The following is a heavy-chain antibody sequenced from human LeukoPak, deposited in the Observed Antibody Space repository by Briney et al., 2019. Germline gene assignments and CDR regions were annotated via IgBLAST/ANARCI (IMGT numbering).Heavy chain of an antibody. V-gene: IGHV3-23*01. Sequence: GGSLRLSCAASGFTFSSYAMHWVRQAPGKGLEWVSAISGSGDYTYYADSVKGRFTISRDNSKNTLYLQMNSLRAEDTAVYYCAKDRVSGSGSPGDSWGQGTLVTVSS. CDR1: GFTFSSYA. D-gene: IGHD3-10*01. CDR3: AKDRVSGSGSPGDS. CDR2: ISGSGDYT. J-gene: IGHJ4*02.